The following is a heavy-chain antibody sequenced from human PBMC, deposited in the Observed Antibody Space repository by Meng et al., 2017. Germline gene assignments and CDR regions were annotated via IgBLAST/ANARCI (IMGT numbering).Heavy chain of an antibody. CDR1: GYNFPDYY. Sequence: QVRPVQSGAEVKKPGASLKVSCKPSGYNFPDYYIHWVRQAPGQGLEWMGRIDPKNGDTHYAQKFQGRVTMTGDTSISTAYMDLSGLRSDDTAVYYCARDEDISAAGKLFGDYWGQGTLVTVSS. J-gene: IGHJ4*02. D-gene: IGHD6-13*01. CDR2: IDPKNGDT. V-gene: IGHV1-2*06. CDR3: ARDEDISAAGKLFGDY.